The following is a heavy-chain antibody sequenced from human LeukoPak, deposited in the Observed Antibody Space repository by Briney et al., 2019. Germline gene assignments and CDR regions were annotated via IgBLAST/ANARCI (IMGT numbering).Heavy chain of an antibody. Sequence: GGSLRLSCAASGFTFSSYAMHWVRQAPGKGLEWVAVISYDGSNKYYADSVKGRFTISRDNSKNTLYLKMNSLRAEDTAVYYCARDFSYYGSGSYYINWGQGTLVTVSS. V-gene: IGHV3-30-3*01. J-gene: IGHJ4*02. D-gene: IGHD3-10*01. CDR2: ISYDGSNK. CDR3: ARDFSYYGSGSYYIN. CDR1: GFTFSSYA.